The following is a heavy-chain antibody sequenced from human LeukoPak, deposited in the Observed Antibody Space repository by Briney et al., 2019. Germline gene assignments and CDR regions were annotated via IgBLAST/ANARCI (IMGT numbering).Heavy chain of an antibody. CDR1: GGSFSGYY. Sequence: PETLSLTCAVYGGSFSGYYWSWIRQPPGKGLEWIGEINHSGSTNYNPSLKSRVTISVDTSKNQFSLKLSSVTAADTAVYYCARVDSPDYYDSSGYYYPYFDYWGQGTLVTVSS. CDR3: ARVDSPDYYDSSGYYYPYFDY. V-gene: IGHV4-34*01. CDR2: INHSGST. D-gene: IGHD3-22*01. J-gene: IGHJ4*02.